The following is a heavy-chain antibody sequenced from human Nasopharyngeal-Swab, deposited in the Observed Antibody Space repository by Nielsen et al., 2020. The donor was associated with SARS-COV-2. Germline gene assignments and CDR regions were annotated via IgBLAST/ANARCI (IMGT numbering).Heavy chain of an antibody. Sequence: ESLKISCAASGFTFSSYAMSWVRQAPGKGLEWVSAISGSGGSTYYADSVKGRFTISRDNSKNTLYLQMNSLRAEDTAVYYCANLPSVVTPFDYWGQGTLVTVSS. CDR1: GFTFSSYA. CDR3: ANLPSVVTPFDY. J-gene: IGHJ4*02. D-gene: IGHD4-23*01. V-gene: IGHV3-23*01. CDR2: ISGSGGST.